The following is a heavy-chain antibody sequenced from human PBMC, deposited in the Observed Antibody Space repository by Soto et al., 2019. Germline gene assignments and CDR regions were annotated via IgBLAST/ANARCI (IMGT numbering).Heavy chain of an antibody. J-gene: IGHJ4*02. CDR1: GYTFTSYY. CDR3: ARDRPKLDTAMVMAFDY. V-gene: IGHV1-46*01. D-gene: IGHD5-18*01. Sequence: GASVKVSCKASGYTFTSYYMHWVRQAPGQGLEWMGIINPSGGSTSYAQKFQGRVTMTRDTSTSTVYMELSSLRSEDTAVYYCARDRPKLDTAMVMAFDYWGQGRLVTVSS. CDR2: INPSGGST.